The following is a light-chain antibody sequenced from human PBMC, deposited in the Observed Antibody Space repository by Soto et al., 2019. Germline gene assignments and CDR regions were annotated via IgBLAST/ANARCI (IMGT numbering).Light chain of an antibody. CDR2: EVN. CDR3: SSYAGDNTYV. Sequence: QSALTQPPSASGSPGQSATISCTGTSSDIGRYNYVSWYQQHPGKAPKLIIFEVNKWPSGVPDRFSASKSGNTASLTVSGLQAEDEADYYSSSYAGDNTYVFGTGTKVTVL. CDR1: SSDIGRYNY. V-gene: IGLV2-8*01. J-gene: IGLJ1*01.